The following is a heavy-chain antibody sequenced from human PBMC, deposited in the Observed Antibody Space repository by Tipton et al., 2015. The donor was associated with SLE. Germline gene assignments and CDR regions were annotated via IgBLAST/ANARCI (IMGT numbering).Heavy chain of an antibody. V-gene: IGHV4-4*07. CDR2: VYTSGST. CDR3: ARELLSPVTTVHWYFDL. J-gene: IGHJ2*01. CDR1: GASITSHY. D-gene: IGHD4-11*01. Sequence: TLSLTCTVSGASITSHYWSWIRQPAGKGLEWIRRVYTSGSTNYNPSLKSRVTMSVDTSKNRFSLKLSSVTAADTAVYYCARELLSPVTTVHWYFDLWGRGTLVTVSS.